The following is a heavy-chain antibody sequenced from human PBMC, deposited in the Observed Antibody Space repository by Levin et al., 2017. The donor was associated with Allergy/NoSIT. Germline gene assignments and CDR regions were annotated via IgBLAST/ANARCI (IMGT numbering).Heavy chain of an antibody. V-gene: IGHV1-2*02. D-gene: IGHD3-16*01. Sequence: GASVKVSCKTSGFSFTGYYLHWVRQAPGQGLEWMGWINPNSGDPHYGQKFQGTVIMTRDSSTRSAYLELTNLKSDDSAVYYCARDRGSSYAHAFDIWGQGTLVTVSS. CDR3: ARDRGSSYAHAFDI. CDR1: GFSFTGYY. CDR2: INPNSGDP. J-gene: IGHJ3*02.